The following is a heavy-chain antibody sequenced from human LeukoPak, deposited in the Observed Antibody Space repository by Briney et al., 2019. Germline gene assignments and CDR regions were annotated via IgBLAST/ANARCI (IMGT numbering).Heavy chain of an antibody. V-gene: IGHV5-51*01. CDR2: IYPGDSDT. Sequence: GESLKISCKGSGYSFTSYWIGWVRQMPGKGLEWMGNIYPGDSDTRYSPSFQGQVTISADKSISTAYLQWSSLKASDTAMYYCARTYYYDSSGYPQYFQHWGQGTLVTVSS. CDR3: ARTYYYDSSGYPQYFQH. J-gene: IGHJ1*01. CDR1: GYSFTSYW. D-gene: IGHD3-22*01.